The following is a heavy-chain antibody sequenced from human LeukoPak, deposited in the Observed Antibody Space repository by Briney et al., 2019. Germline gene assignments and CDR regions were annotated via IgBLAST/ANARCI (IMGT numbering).Heavy chain of an antibody. Sequence: PGGTLRLSCAASGFTFSNCAMTWVRQAPGKGLEWVSYISSSGSTIYYADSVKGRFTISRDNAKNSLYLQMNSLRAEDTAVYYCAELGITMIGGVWGKGTTVTISS. CDR2: ISSSGSTI. V-gene: IGHV3-48*03. J-gene: IGHJ6*04. D-gene: IGHD3-10*02. CDR1: GFTFSNCA. CDR3: AELGITMIGGV.